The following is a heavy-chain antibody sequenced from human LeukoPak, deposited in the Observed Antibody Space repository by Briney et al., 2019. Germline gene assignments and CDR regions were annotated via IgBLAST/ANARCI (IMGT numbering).Heavy chain of an antibody. D-gene: IGHD3-3*01. CDR3: AKAGMSGYNYYYGMDV. CDR1: GFTFSSYA. Sequence: GGSLRLSCAASGFTFSSYAMSWVRQAPGKGLEWVSAISGSGGSTYYADSVKGRFTISRDNSKNTLYLQMSSLRAEDTAVYYCAKAGMSGYNYYYGMDVWGQGTTVTVSS. J-gene: IGHJ6*02. V-gene: IGHV3-23*01. CDR2: ISGSGGST.